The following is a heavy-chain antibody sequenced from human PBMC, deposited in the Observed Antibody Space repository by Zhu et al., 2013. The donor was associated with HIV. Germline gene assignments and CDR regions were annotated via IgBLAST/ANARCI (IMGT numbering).Heavy chain of an antibody. Sequence: QVQLVQSGAEVKKPGSSVKVSCKASGGTFSSYAISWVRQAPGQGLEWMGGIIPIFGTADYAQKFQGRVTITADESTSTAYMELSSLRSEDTAVYYCASAGVNYYDSSGYEDYWGQGTLVTVSS. D-gene: IGHD3-22*01. CDR1: GGTFSSYA. J-gene: IGHJ4*02. V-gene: IGHV1-69*01. CDR3: ASAGVNYYDSSGYEDY. CDR2: IIPIFGTA.